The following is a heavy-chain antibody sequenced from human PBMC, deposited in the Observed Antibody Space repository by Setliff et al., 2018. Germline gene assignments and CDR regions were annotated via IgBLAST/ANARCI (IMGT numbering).Heavy chain of an antibody. CDR1: GYTFTSYA. Sequence: ASVKVSCKASGYTFTSYAMSWVRQAPGQGLEWMGWINTNTGNPTYAQGFTGRFVFSLDTSVSTTYLQISSLKAEDTAVYYCARGEYTSLPSGVYYHMDVWGKGTTVTVSS. D-gene: IGHD6-6*01. J-gene: IGHJ6*03. V-gene: IGHV7-4-1*02. CDR3: ARGEYTSLPSGVYYHMDV. CDR2: INTNTGNP.